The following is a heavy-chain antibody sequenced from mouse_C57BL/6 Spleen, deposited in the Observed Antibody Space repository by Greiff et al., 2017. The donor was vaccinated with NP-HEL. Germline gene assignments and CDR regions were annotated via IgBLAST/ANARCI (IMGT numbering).Heavy chain of an antibody. J-gene: IGHJ2*01. D-gene: IGHD3-3*01. CDR3: GGRGRDYCFGY. V-gene: IGHV1-82*01. Sequence: VQLQQSGPELVKPGASVKISCKASGYAFTSSWMNWVKQRPGKGLEWIGRIYPGNGDTNYNGKFKGKATLTADKSSSTAYMQLSSLTSEDSAVYCCGGRGRDYCFGYWGQGTTLTVSS. CDR2: IYPGNGDT. CDR1: GYAFTSSW.